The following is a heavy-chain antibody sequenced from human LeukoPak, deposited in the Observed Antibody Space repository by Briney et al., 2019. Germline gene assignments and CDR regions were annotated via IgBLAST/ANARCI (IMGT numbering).Heavy chain of an antibody. J-gene: IGHJ4*02. CDR1: GGTFSSYA. Sequence: ASVKVPCKASGGTFSSYAISWVRQAPGQGLEWMGWINPNSGGTNYAQNFQGRVTMTSDTSISTAYMELSSLRSDDTAVYYCARPGTRGRSTMGAYWGQGTLVTVSS. CDR3: ARPGTRGRSTMGAY. D-gene: IGHD3-10*01. V-gene: IGHV1-2*02. CDR2: INPNSGGT.